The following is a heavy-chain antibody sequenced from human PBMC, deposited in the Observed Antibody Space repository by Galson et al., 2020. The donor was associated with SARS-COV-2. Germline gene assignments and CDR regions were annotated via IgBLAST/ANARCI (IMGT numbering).Heavy chain of an antibody. V-gene: IGHV3-48*02. CDR1: GFTFSTYN. Sequence: GESLKISCAAPGFTFSTYNMNWVRQAPGKGLEWISYIGDSASRIYYAESVTGRFTISRDNAENSLYLQMNSLRDEDTAVYYCARGSKAALYYYYGMDVWGQGTTVTVSS. J-gene: IGHJ6*02. D-gene: IGHD6-6*01. CDR2: IGDSASRI. CDR3: ARGSKAALYYYYGMDV.